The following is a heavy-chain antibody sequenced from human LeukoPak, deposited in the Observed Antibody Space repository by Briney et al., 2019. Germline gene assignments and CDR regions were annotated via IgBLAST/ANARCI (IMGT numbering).Heavy chain of an antibody. V-gene: IGHV4-59*08. CDR3: ASLGSSGYSGIDY. Sequence: SETLSLTCTVSGGSISSYYWSWIRQPPGKGREWIGYIYYSGSTNYNPSLKSRVTISVDTSKNQFSLKLSSVTAADTAVYYCASLGSSGYSGIDYWGQGTLVTVSS. J-gene: IGHJ4*02. D-gene: IGHD3-22*01. CDR2: IYYSGST. CDR1: GGSISSYY.